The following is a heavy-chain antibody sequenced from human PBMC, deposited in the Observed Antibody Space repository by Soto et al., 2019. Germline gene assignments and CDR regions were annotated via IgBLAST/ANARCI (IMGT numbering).Heavy chain of an antibody. Sequence: EVQLVESGGGLVQPGGSLRLSCEASGFTFTSYSMNWVRQAPGKGLEWVSYVSSSGTTIYFADSVKGRFTISRDNAKNSLYLQMNSLRAEDTAVYYCARQRVLHYWGQGTLFTFSS. CDR2: VSSSGTTI. CDR3: ARQRVLHY. D-gene: IGHD1-1*01. CDR1: GFTFTSYS. V-gene: IGHV3-48*01. J-gene: IGHJ4*02.